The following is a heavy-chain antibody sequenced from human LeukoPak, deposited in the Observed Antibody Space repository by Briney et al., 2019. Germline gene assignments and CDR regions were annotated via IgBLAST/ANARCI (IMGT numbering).Heavy chain of an antibody. J-gene: IGHJ2*01. CDR1: GDSISSSSYY. CDR3: ARGPWGRYWYSDL. CDR2: IFYSGST. V-gene: IGHV4-39*07. D-gene: IGHD3-16*01. Sequence: SETLSLTCTVSGDSISSSSYYWGWIRQPPGKGLEWIGSIFYSGSTFSNPSLRSRVTVSVDTSKNQFSLKLSSVTAADTAVYYCARGPWGRYWYSDLWGRGTLVTVSS.